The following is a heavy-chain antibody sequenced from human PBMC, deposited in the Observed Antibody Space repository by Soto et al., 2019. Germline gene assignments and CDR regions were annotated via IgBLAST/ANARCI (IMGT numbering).Heavy chain of an antibody. Sequence: GGSLRLSCAASGFTFSTYSMNWVRQTPGKGLEWVSYISFSSTNTYYAEFVKGRFTVSRDNAKNSLYLQMNSLRAEDTAVYYCATDFGSAYYHNMDVWGKGTTVTVSS. J-gene: IGHJ6*03. V-gene: IGHV3-48*01. CDR2: ISFSSTNT. CDR1: GFTFSTYS. CDR3: ATDFGSAYYHNMDV. D-gene: IGHD3-3*01.